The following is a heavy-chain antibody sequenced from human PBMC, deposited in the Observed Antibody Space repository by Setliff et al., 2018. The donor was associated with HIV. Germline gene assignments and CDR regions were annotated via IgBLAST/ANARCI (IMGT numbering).Heavy chain of an antibody. J-gene: IGHJ4*02. Sequence: GGSLRLSCAASGFTFGDFYMTWIRQTPGKGLEGVSYISSSGSAIYYADSVKGRFTISRDNARNSLYLQMNSLRAEDTAVYYCAGGGSSSSYWGQGTLVTVSS. CDR1: GFTFGDFY. CDR2: ISSSGSAI. V-gene: IGHV3-11*04. CDR3: AGGGSSSSY. D-gene: IGHD6-13*01.